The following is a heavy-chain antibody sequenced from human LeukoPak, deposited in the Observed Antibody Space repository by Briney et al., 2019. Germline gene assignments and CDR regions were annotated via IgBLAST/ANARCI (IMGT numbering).Heavy chain of an antibody. CDR3: ARGGVIPYYFDY. Sequence: SVKVSCKASGGTFSSYAISWVRQAPGQGLEWMGGVIPIFGTANYAQKFQGRVTITADESTSTAYMELSSLRSEDTAVYYCARGGVIPYYFDYWGQGTLVTVSS. CDR1: GGTFSSYA. CDR2: VIPIFGTA. D-gene: IGHD3-10*01. V-gene: IGHV1-69*01. J-gene: IGHJ4*02.